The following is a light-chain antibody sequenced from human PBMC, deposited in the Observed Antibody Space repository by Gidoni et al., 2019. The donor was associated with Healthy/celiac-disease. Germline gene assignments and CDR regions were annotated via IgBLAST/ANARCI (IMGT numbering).Light chain of an antibody. V-gene: IGKV1-39*01. CDR2: DAS. J-gene: IGKJ1*01. CDR1: QSISSY. Sequence: IQMTQSPSSLSASVGDRVTITCRASQSISSYLNWYQQKPGKAPKLLIYDASSLQSGVPSRFSGSGSGTDFTVTISSLQPEDFATYYCQQSYSTPTFGQXTKVEIK. CDR3: QQSYSTPT.